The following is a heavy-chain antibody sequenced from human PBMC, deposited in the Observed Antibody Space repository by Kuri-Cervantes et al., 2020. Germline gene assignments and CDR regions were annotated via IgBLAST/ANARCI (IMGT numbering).Heavy chain of an antibody. Sequence: GGSLRLSCAASGFTFSSYGMNWVRQAPGKGLDWVSYINSGGSTHYADSVVSRCTTTTGSYKNTPLYQMNSRLVEDAAVYYCATGGGGAFDYWGQGTLVTVSS. CDR2: INSGGST. CDR1: GFTFSSYG. V-gene: IGHV3-53*01. D-gene: IGHD2-21*01. CDR3: ATGGGGAFDY. J-gene: IGHJ4*02.